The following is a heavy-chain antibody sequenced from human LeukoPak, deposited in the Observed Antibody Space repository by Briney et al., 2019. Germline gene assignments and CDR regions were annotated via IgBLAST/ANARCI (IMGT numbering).Heavy chain of an antibody. CDR1: GYTFTGYY. J-gene: IGHJ5*02. D-gene: IGHD1-26*01. CDR2: INPNSGGT. V-gene: IGHV1-2*02. CDR3: ARSKVGATGFDP. Sequence: ASVKVSCKASGYTFTGYYMHWVRQAPGQGLEWMGWINPNSGGTSYARNFQGRVTMTRDTSISTAYMELSRLRSDDTALYYCARSKVGATGFDPWGQGTLVTVSS.